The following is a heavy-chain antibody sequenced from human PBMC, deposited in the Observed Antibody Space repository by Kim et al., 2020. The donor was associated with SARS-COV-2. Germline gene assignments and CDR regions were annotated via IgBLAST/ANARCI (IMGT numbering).Heavy chain of an antibody. Sequence: GGSLRLSCAASGFTFSSYSMNWVRQAPGKGLEWVSSIDSSSTYIYYGDSLKGRFTTSSDNAKNSLYLQMNSLRAEDTAVYYCAREFLGWAYGMDVWGQGTTVTVSS. J-gene: IGHJ6*02. CDR1: GFTFSSYS. CDR2: IDSSSTYI. CDR3: AREFLGWAYGMDV. D-gene: IGHD1-26*01. V-gene: IGHV3-21*01.